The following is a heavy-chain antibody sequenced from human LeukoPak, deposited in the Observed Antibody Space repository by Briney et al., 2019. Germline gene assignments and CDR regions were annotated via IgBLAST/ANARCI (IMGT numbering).Heavy chain of an antibody. J-gene: IGHJ5*02. CDR2: ISGTGAKT. V-gene: IGHV3-23*01. CDR1: EFTFSSYA. Sequence: GGPLRLSCVASEFTFSSYAMSWVRQAPGEGLEWVSGISGTGAKTLYADSVKGRFTISRGNSENTLYLQMDSLGAEDTATYYCVKDGLVWFGELQHNWFDPWGQGTLVTVSS. CDR3: VKDGLVWFGELQHNWFDP. D-gene: IGHD3-10*01.